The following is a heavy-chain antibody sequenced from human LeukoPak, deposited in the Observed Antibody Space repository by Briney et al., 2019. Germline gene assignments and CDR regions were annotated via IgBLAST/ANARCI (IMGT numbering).Heavy chain of an antibody. CDR2: ISSSSSTI. Sequence: GGSLRLSCAASGFTFSSYSMNWVRQAPGKGLEWVSYISSSSSTIYYADSVKGRFTISRDNAKNSLYLQMNSLRAEDTAVYYCASFTTDAFDIWGQGTMVTVSS. CDR3: ASFTTDAFDI. CDR1: GFTFSSYS. J-gene: IGHJ3*02. D-gene: IGHD1-26*01. V-gene: IGHV3-48*01.